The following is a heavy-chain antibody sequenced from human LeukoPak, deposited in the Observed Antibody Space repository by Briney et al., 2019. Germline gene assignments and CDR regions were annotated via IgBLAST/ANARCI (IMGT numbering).Heavy chain of an antibody. Sequence: SETLSLTCAVYGGSFSGYYWSWIRQPPGKGLEWIGEINHSGSTNYNPSLKSRVTMSVDTSKNQFSLKLSSVTAADTAVYYCARDSGSWGFNMDVWGKGTTVTVSS. CDR2: INHSGST. D-gene: IGHD6-13*01. V-gene: IGHV4-34*01. CDR1: GGSFSGYY. J-gene: IGHJ6*03. CDR3: ARDSGSWGFNMDV.